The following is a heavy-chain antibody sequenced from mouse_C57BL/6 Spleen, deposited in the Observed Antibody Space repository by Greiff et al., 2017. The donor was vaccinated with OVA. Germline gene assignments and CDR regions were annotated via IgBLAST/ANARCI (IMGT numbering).Heavy chain of an antibody. J-gene: IGHJ1*03. D-gene: IGHD2-4*01. CDR3: ARRGLITGYFDD. V-gene: IGHV1-80*01. Sequence: QVQLQQSGAELVKPGASVKISCKASGYAFSSYWMHWVKQRPGKGLEWIGQIYPGDGDTNYNGKFKGKATLTADKSSSTAYMQLSSLTSEDSAVYVCARRGLITGYFDDWGTGTTVTVSS. CDR1: GYAFSSYW. CDR2: IYPGDGDT.